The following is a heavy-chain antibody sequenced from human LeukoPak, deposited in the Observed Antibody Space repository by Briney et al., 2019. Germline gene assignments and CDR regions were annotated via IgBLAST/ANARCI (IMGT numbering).Heavy chain of an antibody. D-gene: IGHD6-19*01. V-gene: IGHV3-74*01. Sequence: PGGSLRLSCAASGFTFSSYWMHWVRQAPGKGLVWVSRISSDGSSTSYADSVKGRFTISRDNAKNTLYLQMNSLGAEDTAVYYCASLDSSGWYYFDYWGQGTLVTVSS. CDR2: ISSDGSST. J-gene: IGHJ4*02. CDR3: ASLDSSGWYYFDY. CDR1: GFTFSSYW.